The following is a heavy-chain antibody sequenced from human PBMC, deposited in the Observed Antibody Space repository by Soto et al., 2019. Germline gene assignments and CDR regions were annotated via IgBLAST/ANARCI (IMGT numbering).Heavy chain of an antibody. CDR3: ARETGGDNYGPGGFDI. D-gene: IGHD5-18*01. Sequence: QVHLVQSGAEVKKPGASVTVSCKASGYTFTNYGINWVRQAPGHGLEWMGWISTFNGNTKFAQRLQGRVTMTRDTSTSTVYMDLKSLRSDDTAVYFCARETGGDNYGPGGFDIWGQGTMVTFSS. CDR2: ISTFNGNT. CDR1: GYTFTNYG. J-gene: IGHJ3*02. V-gene: IGHV1-18*01.